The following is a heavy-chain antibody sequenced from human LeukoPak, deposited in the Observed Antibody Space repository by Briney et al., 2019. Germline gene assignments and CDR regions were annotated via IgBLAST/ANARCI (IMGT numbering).Heavy chain of an antibody. CDR3: SITIFGEFY. D-gene: IGHD3-3*01. J-gene: IGHJ4*02. CDR2: IWYDGSNK. Sequence: GGSLRLSCAASGFTFSHHGFHWVRQAPGKGLEWVAVIWYDGSNKYYADSVKGRFTISRDNSKNTLYLQMNSLRAEDTAVYYCSITIFGEFYWGQGTLVTVSS. CDR1: GFTFSHHG. V-gene: IGHV3-33*01.